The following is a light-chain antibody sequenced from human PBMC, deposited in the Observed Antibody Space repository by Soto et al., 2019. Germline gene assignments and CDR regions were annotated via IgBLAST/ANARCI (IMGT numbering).Light chain of an antibody. CDR2: GAS. CDR1: QSVSNNY. J-gene: IGKJ1*01. V-gene: IGKV3-20*01. CDR3: QQRQSWPRT. Sequence: EIVLTQSPGTLSLSPGERATPSCRASQSVSNNYLAWYQQKPGQAPRLLIYGASNRATGIPDRFSGSGSGTDFTLTISRLEPEDFAVYYCQQRQSWPRTFGQGTKVDIK.